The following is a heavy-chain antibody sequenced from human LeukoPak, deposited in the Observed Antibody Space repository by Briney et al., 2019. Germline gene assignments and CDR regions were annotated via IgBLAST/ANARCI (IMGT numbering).Heavy chain of an antibody. J-gene: IGHJ5*02. V-gene: IGHV3-15*01. CDR2: IKSKSGGGTT. D-gene: IGHD3-22*01. CDR3: TTDHSTYYDSSGTGSYH. Sequence: GGSLRLSCAASGFTFSSYSMNWVRQAPGKGLEWVGRIKSKSGGGTTDYAAPVKGRFTISRDDSKNTLYVQMNSLKTEDTAVYYCTTDHSTYYDSSGTGSYHWGQGTLVTVSS. CDR1: GFTFSSYS.